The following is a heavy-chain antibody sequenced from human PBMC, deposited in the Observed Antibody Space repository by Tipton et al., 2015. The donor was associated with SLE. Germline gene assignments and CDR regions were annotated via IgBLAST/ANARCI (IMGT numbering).Heavy chain of an antibody. V-gene: IGHV3-7*01. J-gene: IGHJ3*02. CDR2: MKQDGSDK. Sequence: SLRLSCAASGFIFSNYWMTWVRQAPGKGLEWVANMKQDGSDKYYVDSVKGRFTISRDNDKSALYLQMNSLRPEDTAVYYCARDEGAFDIWGRGTMVTVSS. CDR1: GFIFSNYW. CDR3: ARDEGAFDI.